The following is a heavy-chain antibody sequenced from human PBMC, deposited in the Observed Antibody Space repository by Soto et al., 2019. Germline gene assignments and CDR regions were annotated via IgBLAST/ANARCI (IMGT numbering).Heavy chain of an antibody. CDR2: INAGNGNT. V-gene: IGHV1-3*01. CDR1: GYTFTSYA. D-gene: IGHD2-2*01. J-gene: IGHJ6*03. Sequence: GTSVKVSCTASGYTFTSYAMHWVRQAPGQRLEWMGWINAGNGNTKYSQRFQGRVTITRDTSASTAYMELSSLRSEDTAVYYCARDPICSSTSCYYYYMDVWGKGTTVTVSS. CDR3: ARDPICSSTSCYYYYMDV.